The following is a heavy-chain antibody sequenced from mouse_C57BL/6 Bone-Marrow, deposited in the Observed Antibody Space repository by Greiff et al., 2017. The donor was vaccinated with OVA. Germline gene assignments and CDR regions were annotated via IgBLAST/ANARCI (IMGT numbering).Heavy chain of an antibody. Sequence: VQLVESGAELVRPGASVTLSCKASGYTFTDYEMHWVKQTPVHGLEWIGAIDPETGGTAYNQKFKGKAILTADKSSSTAYMELRSLTSEDSAVYYCTRPLYYGSSHDYWGQGTTLTVSS. J-gene: IGHJ2*01. CDR3: TRPLYYGSSHDY. CDR1: GYTFTDYE. CDR2: IDPETGGT. V-gene: IGHV1-15*01. D-gene: IGHD1-1*01.